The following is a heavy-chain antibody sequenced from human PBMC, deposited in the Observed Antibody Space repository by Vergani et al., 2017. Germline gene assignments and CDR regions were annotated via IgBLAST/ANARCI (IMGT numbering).Heavy chain of an antibody. CDR1: GGSISSGDYY. D-gene: IGHD2/OR15-2a*01. J-gene: IGHJ5*01. CDR3: ARFPNIVGENWFDS. Sequence: QVQLQESGPGLVKPSQTLSLTCTVSGGSISSGDYYWSWIRQPPGKGLEWIGYIYYSGSTYYNPSLKSRVTISVDTSKDHFSLQLSSVTATDTAVYYCARFPNIVGENWFDSWGQGTLVTVSS. V-gene: IGHV4-30-4*08. CDR2: IYYSGST.